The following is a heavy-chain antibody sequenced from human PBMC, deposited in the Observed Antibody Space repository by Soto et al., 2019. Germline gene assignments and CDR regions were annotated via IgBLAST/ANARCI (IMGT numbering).Heavy chain of an antibody. CDR1: GGSISSGGYS. J-gene: IGHJ4*02. D-gene: IGHD7-27*01. CDR3: ARGPSGDKVDY. Sequence: QVQLQESGPRLVNPSQTLSLTCTVSGGSISSGGYSWSWIRQPPDKGLEWIGHIYNGGTTYNNPSLTGQVTISLATSKTQFSRNLNAVSAADTAVYYWARGPSGDKVDYWGQGILVTVSS. CDR2: IYNGGTT. V-gene: IGHV4-30-4*01.